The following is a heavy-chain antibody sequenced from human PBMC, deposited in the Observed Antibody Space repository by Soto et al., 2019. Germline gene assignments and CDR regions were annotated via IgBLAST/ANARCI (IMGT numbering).Heavy chain of an antibody. CDR3: ATSIAVAGKGAYYFDY. J-gene: IGHJ4*02. V-gene: IGHV1-24*01. CDR2: FDPEDGET. Sequence: ASVKVSCKVSGYTLTELSMHWVRQAPGKGLEWMGGFDPEDGETIYAQKFQGRVTMTEDTSTDTAYMELSSLRFEDTAVYYCATSIAVAGKGAYYFDYWGQGTLVTVSS. CDR1: GYTLTELS. D-gene: IGHD6-19*01.